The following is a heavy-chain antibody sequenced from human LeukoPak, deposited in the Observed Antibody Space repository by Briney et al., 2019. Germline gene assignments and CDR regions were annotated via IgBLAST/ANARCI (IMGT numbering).Heavy chain of an antibody. CDR1: GGSFSGYY. J-gene: IGHJ4*02. V-gene: IGHV4-34*01. CDR2: INHRRST. D-gene: IGHD2-2*01. Sequence: SETLSLIFAVYGGSFSGYYWSWIRQPPGKGREWIGEINHRRSTNYNPSLKSRVTISVDPSKNQFSLKLSSVTAADTAVYYCARSTWNFDYWGQGTLVPVSS. CDR3: ARSTWNFDY.